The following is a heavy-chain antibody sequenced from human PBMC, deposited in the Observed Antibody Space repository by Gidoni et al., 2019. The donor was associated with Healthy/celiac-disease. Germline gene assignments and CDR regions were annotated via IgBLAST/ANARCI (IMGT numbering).Heavy chain of an antibody. D-gene: IGHD3-16*01. CDR2: ICSGGST. J-gene: IGHJ4*02. Sequence: EVQLVESGGGLVQPGGSLRLSCAASGFTVSRSYMSWVRQAPGKGLDWVSVICSGGSTYYADSVEGRFTISRDNSKNTLYLQMNSLRAEDTAVYYCARDQGEEYFDYWGQGTLVTVSS. CDR1: GFTVSRSY. V-gene: IGHV3-66*01. CDR3: ARDQGEEYFDY.